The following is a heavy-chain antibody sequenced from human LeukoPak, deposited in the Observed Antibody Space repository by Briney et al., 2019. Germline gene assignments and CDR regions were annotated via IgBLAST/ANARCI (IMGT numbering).Heavy chain of an antibody. CDR1: GDSISSYY. CDR2: IYYNGDS. J-gene: IGHJ6*03. Sequence: SETLSLTCTVSGDSISSYYWSWIRQPPGKGLEYIGHIYYNGDSNYKPSLKSRVTISVDTSKSQFSLQLRSVTTADTAVCYCARTKYGGHSIYYYYLDVWGKGTTVTVSS. CDR3: ARTKYGGHSIYYYYLDV. D-gene: IGHD4-23*01. V-gene: IGHV4-59*01.